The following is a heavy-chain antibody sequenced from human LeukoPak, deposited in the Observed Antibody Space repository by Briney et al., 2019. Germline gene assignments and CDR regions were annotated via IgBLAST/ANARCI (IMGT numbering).Heavy chain of an antibody. Sequence: PGGSLRLSXAASGFTFSSYWMSWVRQAPGKGLEWVANIKQDGSEKYYVDSVKGRFTISRDNAKNSLYLQMNSLRAEDTAVYYCASGRGSRPDYFDYWGQGTLVTVSS. CDR1: GFTFSSYW. V-gene: IGHV3-7*01. D-gene: IGHD1-26*01. J-gene: IGHJ4*02. CDR2: IKQDGSEK. CDR3: ASGRGSRPDYFDY.